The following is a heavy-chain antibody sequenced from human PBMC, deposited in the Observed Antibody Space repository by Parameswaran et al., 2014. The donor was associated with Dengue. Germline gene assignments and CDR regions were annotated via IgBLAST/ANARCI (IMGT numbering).Heavy chain of an antibody. CDR3: ARRWELRDY. CDR2: IYYSGST. Sequence: WIRQPPGKGLEWIGSIYYSGSTYHNPSLKGRVTISVDTSKNQFSLKLSSVTAADTAVYYCARRWELRDYWGQGTLVTVSS. D-gene: IGHD1-26*01. V-gene: IGHV4-39*01. J-gene: IGHJ4*02.